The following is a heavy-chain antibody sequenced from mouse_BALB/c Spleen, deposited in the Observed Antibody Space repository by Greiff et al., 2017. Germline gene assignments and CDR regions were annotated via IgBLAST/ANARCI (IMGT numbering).Heavy chain of an antibody. Sequence: VQLQQSGAELVRSGASVKLSCTASGFNIKDYYMHWVKQRPEQGLEWIGWIDPENGDTEYAPKFQGKATMTADTSSNTAYLQLSSLTSEDTAVYYCNGELAWFAYWGQGTLVNVSA. CDR3: NGELAWFAY. CDR1: GFNIKDYY. V-gene: IGHV14-4*02. D-gene: IGHD4-1*01. CDR2: IDPENGDT. J-gene: IGHJ3*01.